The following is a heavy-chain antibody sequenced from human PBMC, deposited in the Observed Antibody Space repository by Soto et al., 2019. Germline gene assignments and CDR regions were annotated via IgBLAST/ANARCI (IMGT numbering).Heavy chain of an antibody. J-gene: IGHJ4*02. D-gene: IGHD5-18*01. CDR1: GFTFSSYS. CDR2: ISSSSSYI. V-gene: IGHV3-21*01. Sequence: GGSLRLSCAASGFTFSSYSMNWVRQAPGKGLEWVSSISSSSSYIYYADSVKGRFTISRDNAKNSLYLQMNSLRAEDTAVYYCARDRVDTAMEFDYWGQGTMVTVSS. CDR3: ARDRVDTAMEFDY.